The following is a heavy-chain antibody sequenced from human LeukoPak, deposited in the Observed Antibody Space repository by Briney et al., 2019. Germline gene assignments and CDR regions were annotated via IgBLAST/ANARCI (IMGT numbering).Heavy chain of an antibody. D-gene: IGHD2-2*02. J-gene: IGHJ5*02. V-gene: IGHV4-61*02. CDR3: ARDHCSSTSCYKDNWFDP. Sequence: PSETLSLTCTVSGGSISSGSYYWSWIRQPAGKGLEWIGRIYTSGSTNYNPSLKSRVTISVDTSKNQFSLKLSSVTAADTAVYYCARDHCSSTSCYKDNWFDPWGQGTLVTVSS. CDR1: GGSISSGSYY. CDR2: IYTSGST.